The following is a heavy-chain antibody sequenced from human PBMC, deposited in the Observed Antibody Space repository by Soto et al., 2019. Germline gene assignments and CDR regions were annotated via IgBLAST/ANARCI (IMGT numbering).Heavy chain of an antibody. D-gene: IGHD2-15*01. V-gene: IGHV4-31*03. CDR2: IYYSGST. CDR1: GGSIISGGYC. Sequence: SETLSLTCTVSGGSIISGGYCWSWMGQHPWRGLEWIGYIYYSGSTYYNPSLKSRVTISVDTSKNQFSLKLSSVTAADTAVYYCATSYCSGGSCYTLYFDYWGQGTLVTVSS. CDR3: ATSYCSGGSCYTLYFDY. J-gene: IGHJ4*02.